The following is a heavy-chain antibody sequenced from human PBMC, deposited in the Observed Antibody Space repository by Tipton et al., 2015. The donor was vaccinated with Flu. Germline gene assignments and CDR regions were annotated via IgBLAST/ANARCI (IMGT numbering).Heavy chain of an antibody. J-gene: IGHJ4*02. CDR2: INAIGRTV. Sequence: SLRLSCAASGFTFSNYEMNWVRQAPGKGLEWVSYINAIGRTVFYAESVKGRFTISRDNAKNSLYLQMNYLRAEDTAVYYCVSQDFVPIQEPRAFDYWGQGTLVTVSS. CDR3: VSQDFVPIQEPRAFDY. V-gene: IGHV3-48*03. D-gene: IGHD2-8*01. CDR1: GFTFSNYE.